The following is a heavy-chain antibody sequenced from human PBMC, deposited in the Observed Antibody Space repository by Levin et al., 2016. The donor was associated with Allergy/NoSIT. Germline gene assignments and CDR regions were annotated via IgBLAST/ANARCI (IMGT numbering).Heavy chain of an antibody. J-gene: IGHJ2*01. Sequence: GESLKISCRASGYTFSNYWMHWVRQAPGKGLVWVSCINRDGTIINYADSVKGRFTISRDNARNTVFLQMNALTADDTALYFCAREDPTAVTPLDLWGRGTLVTVSS. D-gene: IGHD4-17*01. CDR1: GYTFSNYW. CDR3: AREDPTAVTPLDL. V-gene: IGHV3-74*01. CDR2: INRDGTII.